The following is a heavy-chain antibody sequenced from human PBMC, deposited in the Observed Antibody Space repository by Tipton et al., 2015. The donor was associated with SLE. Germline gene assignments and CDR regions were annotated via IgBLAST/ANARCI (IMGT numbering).Heavy chain of an antibody. V-gene: IGHV4-59*12. Sequence: TLSLTCAVYGGSFSGYYWSWIRQPPGKGLEWIGYIYYSGSTNYNPSLKSRVTISVDTSKNQFSLKLSSVTAADTAVYYCARGWDSSSSPHFDYWGQGTLVTVSS. CDR3: ARGWDSSSSPHFDY. J-gene: IGHJ4*02. CDR2: IYYSGST. CDR1: GGSFSGYY. D-gene: IGHD6-6*01.